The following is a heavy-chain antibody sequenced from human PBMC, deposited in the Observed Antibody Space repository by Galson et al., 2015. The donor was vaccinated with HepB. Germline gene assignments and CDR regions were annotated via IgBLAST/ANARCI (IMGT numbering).Heavy chain of an antibody. CDR2: ISSSSSYI. CDR3: ARGHTSGWYLRY. Sequence: SLRLSCAASGFTFSNYPMNWVCQAPGKGLEWVSFISSSSSYIDYADSLKGRFTISRDNAKNSLFLQMNSLRAEDTAVYYCARGHTSGWYLRYWGQGILVTVSS. V-gene: IGHV3-21*01. CDR1: GFTFSNYP. D-gene: IGHD6-19*01. J-gene: IGHJ4*02.